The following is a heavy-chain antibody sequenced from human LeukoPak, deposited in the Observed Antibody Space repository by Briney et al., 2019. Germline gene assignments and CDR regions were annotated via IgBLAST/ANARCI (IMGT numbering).Heavy chain of an antibody. J-gene: IGHJ4*02. CDR1: GVTFSAYS. CDR2: ISSRSTNI. V-gene: IGHV3-21*01. CDR3: ARARYYFDY. Sequence: GGSLRLSCAASGVTFSAYSMNWGRQAPGEGLEWVSSISSRSTNIYYADSVKGRFTISRDNAKNSLYLQMNSLRAEDTAVYYCARARYYFDYWGQGTLVTVSS.